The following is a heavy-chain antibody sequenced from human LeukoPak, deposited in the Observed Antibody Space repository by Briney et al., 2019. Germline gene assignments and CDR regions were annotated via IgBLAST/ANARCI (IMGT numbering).Heavy chain of an antibody. D-gene: IGHD3-10*01. Sequence: SETLSLTCTVSGGSISSSSYYWGWIRQPPGKGLEWIGSIYYSGSTYYNPSLKSRVTISVDTSKNQFSLKLSSVTAADTAVYYCARERDPRGVGWFDPWGQGTLVTVSS. CDR1: GGSISSSSYY. V-gene: IGHV4-39*02. J-gene: IGHJ5*02. CDR3: ARERDPRGVGWFDP. CDR2: IYYSGST.